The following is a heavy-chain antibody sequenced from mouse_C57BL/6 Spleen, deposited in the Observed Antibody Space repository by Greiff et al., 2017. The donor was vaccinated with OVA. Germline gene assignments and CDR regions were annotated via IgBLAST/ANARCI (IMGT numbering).Heavy chain of an antibody. J-gene: IGHJ2*01. Sequence: QVQLKESGPELVKPGASVKISCKASGYAFISSWMNWVKQRPGKGLEWIGRIYPGDGDTNYNGKFKGKATLTADKSSSTAYMQLSSLTSEDSAVYFCARDGSSPYYFDYWGQGTTLTVSS. CDR2: IYPGDGDT. CDR1: GYAFISSW. V-gene: IGHV1-82*01. CDR3: ARDGSSPYYFDY. D-gene: IGHD1-1*01.